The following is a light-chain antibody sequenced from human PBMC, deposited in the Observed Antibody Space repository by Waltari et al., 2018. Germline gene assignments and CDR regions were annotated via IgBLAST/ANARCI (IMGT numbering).Light chain of an antibody. CDR3: QSYDSSLSVL. J-gene: IGLJ2*01. V-gene: IGLV1-40*01. Sequence: QSVLTQPPSVSGAPGQSVTISCTGSSSNIGARYDVHWYQQVPGAAPKLLIYGNTNRPSGVPDRFSGSKSVTSASLAITVLQAEDEADYYCQSYDSSLSVLFGGGTKLTVL. CDR1: SSNIGARYD. CDR2: GNT.